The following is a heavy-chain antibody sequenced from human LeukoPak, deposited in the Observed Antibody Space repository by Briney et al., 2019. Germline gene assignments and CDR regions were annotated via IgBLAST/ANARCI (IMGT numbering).Heavy chain of an antibody. CDR2: INHSGST. CDR1: GGSFSGYY. V-gene: IGHV4-34*01. J-gene: IGHJ4*02. Sequence: SETLSLTCAVYGGSFSGYYWSWIRQPPGKGLEWIGEINHSGSTNYNPSLKSRVTISADTSKNQFSLKLSSVTAADTAVYYCARGRGSYSGWGQGTLVTVSS. CDR3: ARGRGSYSG. D-gene: IGHD1-26*01.